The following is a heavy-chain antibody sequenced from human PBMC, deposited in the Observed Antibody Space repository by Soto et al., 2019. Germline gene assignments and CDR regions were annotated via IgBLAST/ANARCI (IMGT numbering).Heavy chain of an antibody. J-gene: IGHJ6*02. Sequence: GKGLEWIGYIYYSGSTNYNPSLKSRVTISVDTSKNQFSLKLSSVTAADTAVYYCARDQIDYYYYYGMDVWGQGTTVTVSS. CDR3: ARDQIDYYYYYGMDV. CDR2: IYYSGST. V-gene: IGHV4-59*01.